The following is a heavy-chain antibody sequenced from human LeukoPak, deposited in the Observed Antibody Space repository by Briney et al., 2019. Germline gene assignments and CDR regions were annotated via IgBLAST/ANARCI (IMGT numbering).Heavy chain of an antibody. J-gene: IGHJ4*02. CDR3: ARGTSSGWIFDY. V-gene: IGHV4-4*07. CDR2: IYSSGST. Sequence: SETLSLTCTVSGGSISSYYWSWIRQPAGKGLEWIGRIYSSGSTNYSPSPESRVTMSVDTSKNQISLKVSSVTAADTAVYYCARGTSSGWIFDYWGQGTLVTVSS. D-gene: IGHD6-19*01. CDR1: GGSISSYY.